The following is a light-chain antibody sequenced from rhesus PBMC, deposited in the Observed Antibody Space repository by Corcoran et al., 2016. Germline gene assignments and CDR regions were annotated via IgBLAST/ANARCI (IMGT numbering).Light chain of an antibody. CDR3: VQYDNDPIT. CDR1: QDISSY. Sequence: DIQLTQSPSSLSTSVGDRVTIICRASQDISSYLNWYQQKPGKAHKRLIFAAAILESGVPSRFSGSGSGTDFTLTISSLQPEDFGTYYCVQYDNDPITFGPGTKLDIK. J-gene: IGKJ3*01. CDR2: AAA. V-gene: IGKV1-43*02.